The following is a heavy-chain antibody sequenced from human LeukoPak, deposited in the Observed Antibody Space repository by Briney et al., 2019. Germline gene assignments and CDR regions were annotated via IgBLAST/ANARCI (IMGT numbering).Heavy chain of an antibody. CDR2: ISLAGRT. V-gene: IGHV4-4*02. J-gene: IGHJ4*02. D-gene: IGHD1-26*01. CDR1: GGSITTTNY. CDR3: SRESGPFCPFGH. Sequence: PSETLSLTCGVSGGSITTTNYWSWVRQPPGGGLEWIGEISLAGRTRYNPSLKSRVNISIDESKNHLCLNLASVTAADTAVYYCSRESGPFCPFGHWGQGTLVAVTS.